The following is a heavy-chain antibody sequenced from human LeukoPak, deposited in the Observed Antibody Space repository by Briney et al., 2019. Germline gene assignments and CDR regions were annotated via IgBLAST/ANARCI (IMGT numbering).Heavy chain of an antibody. CDR2: ISYDGSNK. V-gene: IGHV3-30*18. J-gene: IGHJ4*02. CDR3: AKWGYYYDSSGYDY. D-gene: IGHD3-22*01. CDR1: RFTFSSYS. Sequence: PGGSLRLSCAASRFTFSSYSMHWVRQAPGKGLEWVAVISYDGSNKYYADSVKGRFTISRDNSRNTLYLQMNSLRAEDTAVYYCAKWGYYYDSSGYDYWGQGTLVTVSS.